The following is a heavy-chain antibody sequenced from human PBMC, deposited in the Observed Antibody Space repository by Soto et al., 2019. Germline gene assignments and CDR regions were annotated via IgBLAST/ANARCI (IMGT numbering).Heavy chain of an antibody. Sequence: GASVKVSCKASGYTFTSYAMHWVRQAPGQRLEWMGWINAGNGNTKYSQKFQGRVTITRDTSASTAYMELSSLRSEDTAVYYCARSIVVVTAIDYWGPGTLVTVFS. CDR3: ARSIVVVTAIDY. CDR2: INAGNGNT. CDR1: GYTFTSYA. J-gene: IGHJ4*02. D-gene: IGHD2-21*02. V-gene: IGHV1-3*01.